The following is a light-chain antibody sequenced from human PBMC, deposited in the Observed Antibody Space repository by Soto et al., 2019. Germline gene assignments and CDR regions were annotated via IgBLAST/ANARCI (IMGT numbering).Light chain of an antibody. J-gene: IGLJ1*01. V-gene: IGLV2-23*01. Sequence: QSALTQPASVSGSPGQSITISCTGTSSDVGSYNLVSWYQQHPGKAPKLMIYEGSKRPSGASNRFSGSKSGNTASLTISGLQAEGEADYYCCSYAGSILYVVGPWTKVTVL. CDR1: SSDVGSYNL. CDR2: EGS. CDR3: CSYAGSILYV.